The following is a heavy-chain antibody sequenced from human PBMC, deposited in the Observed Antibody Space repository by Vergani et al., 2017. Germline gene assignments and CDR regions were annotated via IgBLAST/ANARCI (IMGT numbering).Heavy chain of an antibody. J-gene: IGHJ4*02. Sequence: QVQLVESGGGVVQPGRSLRLSCAASGFTFSSYGMHWVRQAPGKGLEWVAVIWYDGSNKYYADSVKGRFTISRDNSKNTLYLQMNSRRAEDTAVYYCARLRLTATITNYFDYWGQGTLVTVSS. CDR3: ARLRLTATITNYFDY. D-gene: IGHD5-24*01. CDR2: IWYDGSNK. CDR1: GFTFSSYG. V-gene: IGHV3-30*19.